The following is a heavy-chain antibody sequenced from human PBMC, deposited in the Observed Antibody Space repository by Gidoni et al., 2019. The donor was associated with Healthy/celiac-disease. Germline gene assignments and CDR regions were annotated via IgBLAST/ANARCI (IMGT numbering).Heavy chain of an antibody. D-gene: IGHD1-26*01. CDR2: RWNSGSI. J-gene: IGHJ6*02. V-gene: IGHV3-9*01. Sequence: RWNSGSIGYADSVKGRFTISRDNAKNSLYLQMNSLRAEDTALYYCAKTQGSDYKVVYYGMDVWGQGTTVTVSS. CDR3: AKTQGSDYKVVYYGMDV.